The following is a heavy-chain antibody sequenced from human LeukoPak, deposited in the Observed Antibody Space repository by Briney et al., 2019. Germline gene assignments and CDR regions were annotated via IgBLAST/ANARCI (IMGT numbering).Heavy chain of an antibody. Sequence: PGGSLRLSCAASGFTFSSYGMHWVRQAPGKGLEWVAVIWYDGSNKYYADSVKDRFTISRDNSKNTLYLQMNSLKTEDTAVYYCTRSGPFDYWGQGTLVTVSS. CDR2: IWYDGSNK. J-gene: IGHJ4*02. V-gene: IGHV3-33*01. D-gene: IGHD6-25*01. CDR3: TRSGPFDY. CDR1: GFTFSSYG.